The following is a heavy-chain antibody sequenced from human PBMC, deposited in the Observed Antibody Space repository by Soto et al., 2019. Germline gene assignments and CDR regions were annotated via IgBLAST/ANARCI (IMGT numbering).Heavy chain of an antibody. CDR2: ISWNSGSI. CDR1: GFTFDDYA. Sequence: EVQLVESGGGLVQPGRSLRLSCAASGFTFDDYAMHWVRQAPGKGLEWVSGISWNSGSIGYADSVKCRFTISRDNAKNSLYLQMNSLRAEDTALYYCAKDTTHFVAVPGVGAFDIWGQGTMGTVSS. V-gene: IGHV3-9*01. CDR3: AKDTTHFVAVPGVGAFDI. J-gene: IGHJ3*02. D-gene: IGHD6-19*01.